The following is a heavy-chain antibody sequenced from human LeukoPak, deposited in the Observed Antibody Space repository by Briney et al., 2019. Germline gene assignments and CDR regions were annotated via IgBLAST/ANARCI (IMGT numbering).Heavy chain of an antibody. Sequence: ASVKVSCKASGYTFTGYYMHWVRQAPGQGLEWMGWINPNSGGTNYAQKFQGWVTMTRDTSISTAYMELSRLRSDDTAVYYCARGLLAYYYGSGSYYNNWFDPWGQGTLVTVSS. V-gene: IGHV1-2*04. CDR2: INPNSGGT. J-gene: IGHJ5*02. CDR3: ARGLLAYYYGSGSYYNNWFDP. D-gene: IGHD3-10*01. CDR1: GYTFTGYY.